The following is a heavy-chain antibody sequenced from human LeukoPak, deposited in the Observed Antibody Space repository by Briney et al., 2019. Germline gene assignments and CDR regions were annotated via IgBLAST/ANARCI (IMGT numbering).Heavy chain of an antibody. Sequence: ASVKVSCKASGGTFSSYAISWVRQAPGQGPEWMGGIIPIFGTANYAQKFQGRVTITADESTSTAYMELSSLRSEDTAVYYCARGVSTSINWFDPWGQGTLVTVSS. CDR3: ARGVSTSINWFDP. D-gene: IGHD2-2*01. J-gene: IGHJ5*02. CDR2: IIPIFGTA. CDR1: GGTFSSYA. V-gene: IGHV1-69*01.